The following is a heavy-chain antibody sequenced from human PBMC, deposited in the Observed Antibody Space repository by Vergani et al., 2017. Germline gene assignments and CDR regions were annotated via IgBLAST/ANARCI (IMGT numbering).Heavy chain of an antibody. CDR2: VDPADGET. D-gene: IGHD3-16*01. CDR3: AKHFRGWGIDY. J-gene: IGHJ4*02. V-gene: IGHV1-69-2*01. CDR1: GYTFTDHY. Sequence: EVQLVQSGAEVKKPGATMKISCKVSGYTFTDHYMHWVKQAPGKGLEWMGLVDPADGETIYAEKFKGRVTIAADTSTDTAHLELSSLRSEDTATYYCAKHFRGWGIDYWGQVTQVIVSS.